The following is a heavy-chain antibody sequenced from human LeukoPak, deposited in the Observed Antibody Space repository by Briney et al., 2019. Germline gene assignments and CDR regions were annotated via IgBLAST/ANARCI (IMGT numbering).Heavy chain of an antibody. CDR1: GYSFTSYW. V-gene: IGHV5-51*01. J-gene: IGHJ4*02. CDR2: IYPGDSDT. D-gene: IGHD5-18*01. CDR3: ARLKTGGYSYGAFDY. Sequence: GESLKISCKGSGYSFTSYWIGWVRQMPGKGLEWMGIIYPGDSDTRYNPSFQGQVTISADKSISTAYLQWSSLKASDTAMYYCARLKTGGYSYGAFDYWGQGTLVTVSS.